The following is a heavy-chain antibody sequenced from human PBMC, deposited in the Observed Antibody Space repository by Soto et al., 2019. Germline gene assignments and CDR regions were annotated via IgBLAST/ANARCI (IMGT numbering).Heavy chain of an antibody. Sequence: GGSLRLSCAASGFIFRSFWMSWVRQAPGKGLEWVANIKQDGTEKNYLDSVKGRFTISRDNAKNSLYLQMNSLRAEDTAVYYLGVRSLEFFFFGASCEPYASGGRGALVPVPS. V-gene: IGHV3-7*05. D-gene: IGHD3-3*01. J-gene: IGHJ2*01. CDR1: GFIFRSFW. CDR3: GVRSLEFFFFGASCEPYAS. CDR2: IKQDGTEK.